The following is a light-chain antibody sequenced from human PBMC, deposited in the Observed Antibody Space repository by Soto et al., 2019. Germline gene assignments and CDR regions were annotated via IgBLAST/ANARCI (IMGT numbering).Light chain of an antibody. CDR2: KAC. CDR1: QSISSW. V-gene: IGKV1-5*03. J-gene: IGKJ1*01. Sequence: DIQMTQSPSTLSASVGDRFTITCRASQSISSWLAWYQQKPGKATKLLIYKACSLDSGVPSRFSGSGSGTEFTLTISSLQPDDFANYYCQQYNSYWTFGQGTKVDIK. CDR3: QQYNSYWT.